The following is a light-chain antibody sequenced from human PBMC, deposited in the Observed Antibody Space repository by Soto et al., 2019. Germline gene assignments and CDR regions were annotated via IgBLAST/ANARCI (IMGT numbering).Light chain of an antibody. V-gene: IGLV3-21*02. CDR1: NIGGRS. CDR2: DDR. CDR3: QVWDSTSDHYV. J-gene: IGLJ1*01. Sequence: SYALAQPPSVSVAPGQTASISCGGNNIGGRSVHWYQQKPGQAPVLVVYDDRDRPSGIPERFAGSNSGNTATLTISRVEAGDEADYYCQVWDSTSDHYVFGTGTKVTVL.